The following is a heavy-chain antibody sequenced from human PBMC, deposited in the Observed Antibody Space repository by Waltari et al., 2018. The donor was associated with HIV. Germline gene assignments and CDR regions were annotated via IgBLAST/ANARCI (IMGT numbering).Heavy chain of an antibody. CDR2: IIPIFGTA. CDR1: GGTFSSYA. CDR3: ARETYYYDSSGPRYFDL. V-gene: IGHV1-69*01. D-gene: IGHD3-22*01. J-gene: IGHJ2*01. Sequence: QVQLVQSGAEVKKPGSSVKVSCKASGGTFSSYAISWVRQAPGQGLEWMGGIIPIFGTANYAQKFQGRVTITADESTSTAYMELSSLRSEDTAVYYCARETYYYDSSGPRYFDLWGRGTLVTVSS.